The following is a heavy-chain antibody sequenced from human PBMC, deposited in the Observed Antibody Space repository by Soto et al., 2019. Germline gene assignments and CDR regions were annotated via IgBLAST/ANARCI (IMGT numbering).Heavy chain of an antibody. J-gene: IGHJ5*02. CDR2: INPDNGNT. D-gene: IGHD2-15*01. Sequence: QVQLVQSGAEVKKPGASVKISCKASGYTVTRYTMNWVRQAPGQRLEWMGWINPDNGNTKSSQKFQDRVIITRDTSASTAYMDLSSLRSGDTAVYYCARGIATGQLDPWGQGTLVTVSS. CDR3: ARGIATGQLDP. CDR1: GYTVTRYT. V-gene: IGHV1-3*01.